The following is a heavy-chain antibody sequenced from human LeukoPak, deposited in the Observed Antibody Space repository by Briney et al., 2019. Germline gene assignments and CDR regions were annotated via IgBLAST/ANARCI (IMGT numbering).Heavy chain of an antibody. J-gene: IGHJ2*01. CDR3: AREPPTPGYWYYDL. Sequence: GGSLRLSCVASGFSFSRHDIHWVRQASGKGLEWVSAISISGDKHYSDSVRGRFTISRADAENSVFLEMNSLRADDTAVYFCAREPPTPGYWYYDLWGRGTLVTVSS. CDR1: GFSFSRHD. V-gene: IGHV3-13*01. D-gene: IGHD1-14*01. CDR2: ISISGDK.